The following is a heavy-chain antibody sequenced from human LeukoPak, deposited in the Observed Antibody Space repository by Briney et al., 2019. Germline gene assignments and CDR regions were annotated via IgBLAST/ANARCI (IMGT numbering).Heavy chain of an antibody. CDR2: IYYSGST. Sequence: PSETLSLTCTVSGGSISSGGYSWSWIRQHPGKGLEWIGYIYYSGSTYYNPSLKSRVTISVDTSKNQFSLKLSSVTAADTAVYYCARDPYDFWSGGTGIDPWGQGTLVTVSS. CDR3: ARDPYDFWSGGTGIDP. J-gene: IGHJ5*02. V-gene: IGHV4-31*03. D-gene: IGHD3-3*01. CDR1: GGSISSGGYS.